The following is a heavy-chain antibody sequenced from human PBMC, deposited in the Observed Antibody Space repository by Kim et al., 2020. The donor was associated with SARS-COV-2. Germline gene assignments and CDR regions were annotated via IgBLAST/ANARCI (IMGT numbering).Heavy chain of an antibody. V-gene: IGHV4-39*07. CDR3: ARNRRDSGSSFRYLIFDF. D-gene: IGHD1-26*01. J-gene: IGHJ4*02. CDR1: GGSVRTSIYY. CDR2: MSYTGDT. Sequence: SETLSLTCTVSGGSVRTSIYYWGWIRQAPGKGLEWIGSMSYTGDTYYNPSLESRVTISVDSSKNRFSLRLNSVTAADTAVYCCARNRRDSGSSFRYLIFDFWGQGTQVSVSS.